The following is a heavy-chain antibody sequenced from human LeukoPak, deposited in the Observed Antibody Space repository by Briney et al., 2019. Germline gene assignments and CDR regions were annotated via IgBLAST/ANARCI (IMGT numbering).Heavy chain of an antibody. J-gene: IGHJ4*02. CDR2: FCTTGST. D-gene: IGHD1-14*01. CDR3: ATGAGDFDH. Sequence: PSQTLSLTCTVSGGSISSGGYYWSWLRQPAGKGLEWIGRFCTTGSTNYSPSLKSRVTMSVDTSKNQFSLNLISVTAADTAVYYCATGAGDFDHWGQGILVTVSS. V-gene: IGHV4-61*02. CDR1: GGSISSGGYY.